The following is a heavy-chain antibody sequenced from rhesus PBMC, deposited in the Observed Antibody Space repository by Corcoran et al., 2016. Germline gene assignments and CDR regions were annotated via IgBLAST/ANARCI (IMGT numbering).Heavy chain of an antibody. CDR2: INSGGGST. D-gene: IGHD6-25*01. CDR1: GFTFSSYG. V-gene: IGHV3S5*01. Sequence: EVQLVETGGGLVQPGGSLKLSCAASGFTFSSYGMSWVRQAPGKGLEWVSAINSGGGSTYYADSVKGRITISRDNSKNTLSLQMNSLRAEDTAVYYCTRDGAAARFDYWGQGVLVTVSS. J-gene: IGHJ4*01. CDR3: TRDGAAARFDY.